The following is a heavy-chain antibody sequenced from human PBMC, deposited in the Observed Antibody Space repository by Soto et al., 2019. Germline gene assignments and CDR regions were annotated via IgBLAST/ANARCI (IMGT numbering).Heavy chain of an antibody. CDR1: KSIFTGYG. CDR2: IRFDGTDE. J-gene: IGHJ4*02. V-gene: IGHV3-33*01. Sequence: GGSLRLSCAASKSIFTGYGMHWVRQTPGKGLEWVAVIRFDGTDEHYADSVKGRFTISRDNSKNMLYLQMNSLRVEDTALYYCARDGIGGTACRGILDYWGQGTMATVSS. CDR3: ARDGIGGTACRGILDY. D-gene: IGHD1-1*01.